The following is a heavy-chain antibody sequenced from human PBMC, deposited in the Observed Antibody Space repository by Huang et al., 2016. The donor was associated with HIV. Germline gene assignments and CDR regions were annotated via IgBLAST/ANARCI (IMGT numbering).Heavy chain of an antibody. Sequence: QVQLVQSGAEVKKPGSSVKVSCKAPGGTFSNYAMSWVRPAPGQGLEWNGGISPIFVTPNYAQKFQGRVTITADESTNTAYMELSSLISEDTAVYYCARSRDGYNPHYYYGMDVWGQGTLVTVSS. V-gene: IGHV1-69*01. CDR3: ARSRDGYNPHYYYGMDV. J-gene: IGHJ6*02. CDR2: ISPIFVTP. CDR1: GGTFSNYA. D-gene: IGHD5-12*01.